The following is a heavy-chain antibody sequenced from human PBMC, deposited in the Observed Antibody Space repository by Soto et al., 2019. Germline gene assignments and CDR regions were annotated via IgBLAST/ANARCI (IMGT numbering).Heavy chain of an antibody. J-gene: IGHJ5*02. D-gene: IGHD3-22*01. V-gene: IGHV2-5*01. CDR1: GFSLSTSGVG. Sequence: SGPTLVNPTQTLTLTCTFSGFSLSTSGVGVGWIRQPPGNALEWLALIYWNYDKRYSPSLKSRLTITKDTSKSQVVLTMTNMDPVDTATYYCAHRVTYYYDSSGYYWFDPWGQGTLVTVSS. CDR2: IYWNYDK. CDR3: AHRVTYYYDSSGYYWFDP.